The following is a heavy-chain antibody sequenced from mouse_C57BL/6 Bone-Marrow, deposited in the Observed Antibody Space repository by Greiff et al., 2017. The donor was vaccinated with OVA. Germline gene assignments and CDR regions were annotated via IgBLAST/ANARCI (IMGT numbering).Heavy chain of an antibody. CDR2: IWSGGST. D-gene: IGHD1-1*01. J-gene: IGHJ1*03. V-gene: IGHV2-4*01. Sequence: QVQLQQSGPGLVQPSQSLSITCTVSGFSLTSYGVHWVRQPPGKGLEWLGVIWSGGSTDYNAAFISRLSISKDNSKSQVFFKMNSLQADDTAIYYCAKKGWGSSLPVWGTGTTVTVSS. CDR3: AKKGWGSSLPV. CDR1: GFSLTSYG.